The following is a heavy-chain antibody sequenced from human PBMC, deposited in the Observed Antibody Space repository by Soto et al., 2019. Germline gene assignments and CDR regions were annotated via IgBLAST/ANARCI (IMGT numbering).Heavy chain of an antibody. CDR1: GFTFSTCS. CDR2: ISSSGGTI. D-gene: IGHD2-15*01. J-gene: IGHJ4*02. Sequence: EVQLVESGGGLVQPGGSVRLSCAASGFTFSTCSMNWVRQAPGKGLEWVSFISSSGGTIYYADFVKGRFTISRDNAKNSLDLQMNSLSDEDTAVYYCARLSVRYCSGGSCSQLDSWGQGTLVTVSS. CDR3: ARLSVRYCSGGSCSQLDS. V-gene: IGHV3-48*02.